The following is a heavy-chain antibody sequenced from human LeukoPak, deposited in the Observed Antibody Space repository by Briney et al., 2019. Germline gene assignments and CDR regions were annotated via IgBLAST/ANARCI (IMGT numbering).Heavy chain of an antibody. J-gene: IGHJ4*02. V-gene: IGHV3-49*03. CDR3: TGNYYGSGSYADFDY. CDR1: GFTFGDYT. CDR2: IRSKAYGGTT. Sequence: GGSLRLSCTGFGFTFGDYTMSWFRQAPGKGLEWVGFIRSKAYGGTTEYAASVKGRFTISRDDSKSIAYLQMNSLKTEDTAVYYCTGNYYGSGSYADFDYWGQGTLVTVSS. D-gene: IGHD3-10*01.